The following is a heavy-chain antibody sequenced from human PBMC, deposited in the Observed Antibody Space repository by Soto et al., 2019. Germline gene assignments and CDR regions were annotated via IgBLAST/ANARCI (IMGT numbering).Heavy chain of an antibody. CDR3: AKDSGALEISGMGAFDI. Sequence: GSLRLSCAASGLTFSSYGMHWVRQAPGKGLEWVAVISYDGSNKYYADSVKGRFTISRDNSKNTLYLQMNSLRAEDTAVYYCAKDSGALEISGMGAFDIWGQGTMVTVSS. D-gene: IGHD7-27*01. CDR2: ISYDGSNK. CDR1: GLTFSSYG. J-gene: IGHJ3*02. V-gene: IGHV3-30*18.